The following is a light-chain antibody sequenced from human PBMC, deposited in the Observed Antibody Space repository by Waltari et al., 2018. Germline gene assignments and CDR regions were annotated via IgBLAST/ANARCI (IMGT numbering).Light chain of an antibody. CDR2: AAS. V-gene: IGKV1-39*01. J-gene: IGKJ4*01. Sequence: DIQMTQSPSSLYASVGARVTILCRASQSISSYFNWYHRKPGKAPKLLLYAASSLQSGVPSRCSGSGSRTDFSLTISSLQPEEFATYYCQQSYSTPLTFGGGTKVEIK. CDR3: QQSYSTPLT. CDR1: QSISSY.